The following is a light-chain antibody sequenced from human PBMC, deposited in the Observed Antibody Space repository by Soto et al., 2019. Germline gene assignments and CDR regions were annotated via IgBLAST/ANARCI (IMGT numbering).Light chain of an antibody. Sequence: EIVLTQSPVTLSVSPGESVTLSCRASQSVGSNLAWYQQKVGQAPGLVIYGVSTRATGIPARFSGSGSGRQFTLTISSLEPEDFVVYYCQQRSNWPITFGQGTRLEIK. J-gene: IGKJ5*01. CDR1: QSVGSN. CDR2: GVS. CDR3: QQRSNWPIT. V-gene: IGKV3-11*02.